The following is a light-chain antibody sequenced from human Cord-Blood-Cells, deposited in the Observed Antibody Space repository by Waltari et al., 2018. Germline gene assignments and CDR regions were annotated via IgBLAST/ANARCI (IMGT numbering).Light chain of an antibody. CDR2: AAS. V-gene: IGKV1-39*01. J-gene: IGKJ5*01. CDR1: QSISSY. Sequence: DIQMTQSPSSLSASVEDRVTITCRASQSISSYLIWYQQKPGKAPKLLIYAASSLESGVPSRFSGSGSGTEFTLTISSLQPEDFATYYCQQCYSTPWTFGQGTKLEIK. CDR3: QQCYSTPWT.